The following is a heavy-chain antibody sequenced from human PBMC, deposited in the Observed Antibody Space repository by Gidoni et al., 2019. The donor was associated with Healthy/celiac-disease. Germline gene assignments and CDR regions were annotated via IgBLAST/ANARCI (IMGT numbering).Heavy chain of an antibody. Sequence: QVQLVESGGGVVQPGRSLRLSCAASGFTFSSYGMPWVRQAPGKGLEWVAVISYDGSNKYYADSVKGRFTISRDNSKNTLYLQMNSLRAEDTAVYYCANLWGFYGSGSYPYYYYGMDVWGQGTTVTVSS. J-gene: IGHJ6*02. D-gene: IGHD3-10*01. CDR2: ISYDGSNK. V-gene: IGHV3-30*18. CDR1: GFTFSSYG. CDR3: ANLWGFYGSGSYPYYYYGMDV.